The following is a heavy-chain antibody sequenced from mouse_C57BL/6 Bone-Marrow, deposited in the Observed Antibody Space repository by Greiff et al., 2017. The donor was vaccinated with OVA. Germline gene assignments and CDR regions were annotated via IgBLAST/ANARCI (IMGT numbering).Heavy chain of an antibody. D-gene: IGHD2-1*01. J-gene: IGHJ4*01. Sequence: EVMLVESGGGLVQPKGSLKLSCAASGFTFNTYAMHWVRQAPGKGLEWVARISSKSSNYATYYADSVKDIFTISREDSQSMLYLQMNNLKNEDTAMYYCVGGYCNYAAMDDWGQGTSVTVAS. V-gene: IGHV10-3*01. CDR3: VGGYCNYAAMDD. CDR1: GFTFNTYA. CDR2: ISSKSSNYAT.